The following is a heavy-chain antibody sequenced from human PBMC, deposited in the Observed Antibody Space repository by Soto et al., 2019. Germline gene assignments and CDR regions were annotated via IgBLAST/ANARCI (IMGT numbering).Heavy chain of an antibody. D-gene: IGHD3-22*01. J-gene: IGHJ3*02. CDR2: IYPGDSDT. Sequence: GESLKISCKGSGYSFTSYWIGWVRQMPGKGLEWMGIIYPGDSDTRYSPSFQGQVTISADKSISTAYLQWSSLKASDTAMYYCARGSWDSSGLAAFDIWGKGTMVTASS. CDR3: ARGSWDSSGLAAFDI. CDR1: GYSFTSYW. V-gene: IGHV5-51*01.